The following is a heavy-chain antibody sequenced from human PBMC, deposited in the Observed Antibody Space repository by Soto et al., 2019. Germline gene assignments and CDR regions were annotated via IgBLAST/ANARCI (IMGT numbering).Heavy chain of an antibody. D-gene: IGHD3-22*01. CDR1: GFTFSSHW. CDR2: INGDGSSS. V-gene: IGHV3-74*01. CDR3: AKGTGLGGYTYWYFDL. Sequence: GGSLRLSCAASGFTFSSHWMHWVRQAPGKGPVWVSRINGDGSSSSYADSVKGRFTISRDNSKNTLYLQMNSLRAEDTAVYYCAKGTGLGGYTYWYFDLWGRGTLVTVSS. J-gene: IGHJ2*01.